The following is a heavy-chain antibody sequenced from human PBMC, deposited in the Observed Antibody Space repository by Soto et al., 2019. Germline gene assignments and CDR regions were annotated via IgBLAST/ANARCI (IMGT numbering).Heavy chain of an antibody. CDR1: GYSFTSYW. J-gene: IGHJ6*02. CDR3: ARLTRLYSSSWYSHYHYGMDV. CDR2: IYPGDSDT. D-gene: IGHD6-13*01. V-gene: IGHV5-51*01. Sequence: GESLKVFWKGSGYSFTSYWIGWVRQIPGKGLEWIGIIYPGDSDTRYSPSLQGQVTISADKSISTAYLQWSSLKASDTAMYYCARLTRLYSSSWYSHYHYGMDVWGQGTTVTVSS.